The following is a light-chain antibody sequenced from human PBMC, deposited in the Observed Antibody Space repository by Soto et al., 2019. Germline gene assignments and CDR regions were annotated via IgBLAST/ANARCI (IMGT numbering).Light chain of an antibody. CDR1: QDISSW. Sequence: DIQMTQSPSSVSASVGERVTITCRASQDISSWLAWYQQKPGKAPKIMIYAASSLQGGVPSRFSGSGSGTEFTLTISSLQPEDFATYYCQQASSFPPTFGQGTRLEIK. V-gene: IGKV1-12*01. J-gene: IGKJ5*01. CDR3: QQASSFPPT. CDR2: AAS.